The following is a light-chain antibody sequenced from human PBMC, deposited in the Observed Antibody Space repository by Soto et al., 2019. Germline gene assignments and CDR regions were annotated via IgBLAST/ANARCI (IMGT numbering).Light chain of an antibody. Sequence: QSVLTQPPSVSVAPGQTVTISCSGSSANIGNNYVSWYQQLPGTAPKLVIYDSDKRPSEIPDRFSASKSGTSATLDITGLQTGDEADYYCGAWDSSLSVVVFGGGTKLTVL. V-gene: IGLV1-51*01. CDR1: SANIGNNY. J-gene: IGLJ2*01. CDR2: DSD. CDR3: GAWDSSLSVVV.